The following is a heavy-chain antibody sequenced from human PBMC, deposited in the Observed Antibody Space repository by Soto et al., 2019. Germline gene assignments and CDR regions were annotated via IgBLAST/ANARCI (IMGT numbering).Heavy chain of an antibody. D-gene: IGHD3-22*01. CDR3: ARDTYYYDSSGYGMDV. CDR2: INPSGGST. CDR1: GYTFTSYY. Sequence: ASVKVSCKASGYTFTSYYMHWVRQAPGQGLEWMGIINPSGGSTSYAQKFQGRVTVTRDTSTSTVYMELSSLRSEDTAVYYCARDTYYYDSSGYGMDVWGQGTTVTVSS. J-gene: IGHJ6*02. V-gene: IGHV1-46*01.